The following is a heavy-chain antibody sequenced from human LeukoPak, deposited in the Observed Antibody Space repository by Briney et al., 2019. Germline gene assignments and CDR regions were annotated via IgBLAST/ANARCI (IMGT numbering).Heavy chain of an antibody. D-gene: IGHD3-10*01. CDR3: ARHSRELLYDAFDI. Sequence: GESLKISCKGSGYSFTSYWIGWVRRMPGKGLEWMGIIYPGDSDTRYSPSFQGQVTISANKSISTAYLQWSSLKASDTAMYYCARHSRELLYDAFDIWGQGTMVTVSS. V-gene: IGHV5-51*01. CDR1: GYSFTSYW. J-gene: IGHJ3*02. CDR2: IYPGDSDT.